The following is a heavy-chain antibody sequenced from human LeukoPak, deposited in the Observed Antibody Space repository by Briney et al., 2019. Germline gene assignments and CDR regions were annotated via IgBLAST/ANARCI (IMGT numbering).Heavy chain of an antibody. D-gene: IGHD4-17*01. Sequence: GGPLRLSCAASGFTFSRYWMAWVRQAPGKGLEWVSAISGSGSTYYADSVKGRFTISRDNSKNTLYLQMNSLRAEDTAVYYCAKYKLRGSTTVSGSMDVWGKGTTVTVSS. J-gene: IGHJ6*03. CDR1: GFTFSRYW. CDR2: ISGSGST. V-gene: IGHV3-23*01. CDR3: AKYKLRGSTTVSGSMDV.